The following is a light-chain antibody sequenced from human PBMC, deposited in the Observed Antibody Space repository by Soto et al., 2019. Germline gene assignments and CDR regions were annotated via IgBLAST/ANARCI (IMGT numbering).Light chain of an antibody. J-gene: IGKJ1*01. CDR3: QQYSRYSPGT. CDR1: QSISSW. Sequence: DIQMTQSPSTLSASVGDRVTITCRASQSISSWLAWYQQKPGKAPKLLIYDASSLESGVPSRFSGKGCRTECSLAITRLQTDGFSTYYCQQYSRYSPGTFGKGTKVEIK. CDR2: DAS. V-gene: IGKV1-5*01.